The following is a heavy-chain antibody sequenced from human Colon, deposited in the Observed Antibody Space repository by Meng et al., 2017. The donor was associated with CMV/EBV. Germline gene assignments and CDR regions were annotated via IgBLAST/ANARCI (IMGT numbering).Heavy chain of an antibody. D-gene: IGHD1-26*01. J-gene: IGHJ5*01. CDR2: IYFSGAT. Sequence: SETLSLTCTVSGDSITDSYAYWAWIRQSPGKGLEWIAEIYFSGATHYNPSLKSPVTTSVDTSKNQFSLRVNSVTAADTAVYYCARASFSPPIVGALGSWGQGTLVTVSS. CDR3: ARASFSPPIVGALGS. CDR1: GDSITDSYAY. V-gene: IGHV4-39*07.